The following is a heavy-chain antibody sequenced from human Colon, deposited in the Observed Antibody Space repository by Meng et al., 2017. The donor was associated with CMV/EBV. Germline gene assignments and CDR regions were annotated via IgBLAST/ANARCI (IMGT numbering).Heavy chain of an antibody. CDR2: VFYIENT. CDR3: ARDVVYPYYFDS. J-gene: IGHJ4*02. Sequence: LRLSCTVSGGPVNSGSYYWSWIRQPPGKGLEWIGHVFYIENTNYNPSLKSRVSMSIDTSKNQFSLRLSSVTAADTALYYCARDVVYPYYFDSWGQGIPVTVSS. CDR1: GGPVNSGSYY. D-gene: IGHD1-14*01. V-gene: IGHV4-61*01.